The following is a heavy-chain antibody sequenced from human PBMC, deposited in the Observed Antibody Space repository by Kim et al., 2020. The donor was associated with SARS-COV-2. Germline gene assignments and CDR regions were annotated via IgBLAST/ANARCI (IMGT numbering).Heavy chain of an antibody. J-gene: IGHJ4*02. V-gene: IGHV3-49*02. D-gene: IGHD3-10*01. Sequence: SCKARFTIPRDDAKSIAYLQMNSLKTDDTAVYYCTRDLLGGFGELYFDYWGQGTLVTVSS. CDR3: TRDLLGGFGELYFDY.